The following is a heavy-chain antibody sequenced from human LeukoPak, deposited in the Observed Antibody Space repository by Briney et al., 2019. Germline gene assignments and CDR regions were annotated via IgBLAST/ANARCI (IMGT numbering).Heavy chain of an antibody. Sequence: GESLKISCKGSGYSFTSYWIAWVRQMPGKGLEWMGIIYPGDSDTRYSPSFQGQVTISADKSISTAYLQWSSLKASDTAMYYCARQYDFWSVYPNGFAPWGKETLVTVSS. J-gene: IGHJ5*02. CDR2: IYPGDSDT. CDR1: GYSFTSYW. CDR3: ARQYDFWSVYPNGFAP. V-gene: IGHV5-51*01. D-gene: IGHD3-3*01.